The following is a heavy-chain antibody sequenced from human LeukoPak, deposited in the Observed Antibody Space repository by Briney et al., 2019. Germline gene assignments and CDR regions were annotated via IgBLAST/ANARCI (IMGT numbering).Heavy chain of an antibody. CDR2: ISGSGGST. CDR1: GFTFDDYA. V-gene: IGHV3-23*01. J-gene: IGHJ3*02. D-gene: IGHD4-11*01. Sequence: GGSLRLSCAASGFTFDDYAMHWVRQAPGKGLEWVSAISGSGGSTYYADSVKGRFTISRDNSKNTLYLQMNSLRAEDTAVYYCAKELTTVRIQGAFDIWGQGTMVTVSS. CDR3: AKELTTVRIQGAFDI.